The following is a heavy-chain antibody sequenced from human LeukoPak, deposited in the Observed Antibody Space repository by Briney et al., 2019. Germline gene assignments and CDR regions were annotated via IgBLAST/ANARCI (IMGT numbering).Heavy chain of an antibody. J-gene: IGHJ4*02. CDR3: AKDAQRGFDYSNSLEY. CDR1: GFIFNHHA. V-gene: IGHV3-33*06. D-gene: IGHD4-11*01. CDR2: IWSDKSNK. Sequence: GGSLRLSCAASGFIFNHHAMHWVRQAPGKGLEWVAVIWSDKSNKFYADSVRGRFTISRDDSRKTVYLQMERMTVEDTATYYCAKDAQRGFDYSNSLEYWGQGALVTVAS.